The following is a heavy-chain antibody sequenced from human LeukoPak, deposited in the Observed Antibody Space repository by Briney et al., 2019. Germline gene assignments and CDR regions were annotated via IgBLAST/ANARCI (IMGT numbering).Heavy chain of an antibody. D-gene: IGHD3-3*01. CDR2: ISSSSSYI. V-gene: IGHV3-21*01. CDR1: GFTFSSYS. J-gene: IGHJ5*02. CDR3: ATLDYDFWSGYYPNWFDP. Sequence: GGFLRLSCAASGFTFSSYSMNWVRQAPGKGLEWVSSISSSSSYIYYADSVKGRFTISRDNAKNSLYLQMNSLRAEDTAVYYCATLDYDFWSGYYPNWFDPWGQGTLVTVSS.